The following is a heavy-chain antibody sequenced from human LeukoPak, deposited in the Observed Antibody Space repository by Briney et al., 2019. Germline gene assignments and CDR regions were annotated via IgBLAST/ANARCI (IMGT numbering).Heavy chain of an antibody. CDR3: AKKWGVGTTTLDYFDY. V-gene: IGHV3-23*01. Sequence: GGSLRLSCAASGFTFSNYAMSWVRQAPGKGLEWVSGISGSGGSTYYADSVKGLFTISRDNSKNTLYLQMNSLTDEDTAVYYCAKKWGVGTTTLDYFDYWGQGTLVTVSS. J-gene: IGHJ4*02. CDR2: ISGSGGST. D-gene: IGHD1-26*01. CDR1: GFTFSNYA.